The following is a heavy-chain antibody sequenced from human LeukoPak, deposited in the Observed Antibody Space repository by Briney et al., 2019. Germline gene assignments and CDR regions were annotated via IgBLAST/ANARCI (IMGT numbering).Heavy chain of an antibody. D-gene: IGHD3-16*02. Sequence: GGSLRLSCAASGFTFSSYAMHWVRQAPGKGLEWVAVISYDGSNKYYADSVKGRFTISRDNSKNTLYLQMNSLRAEDTAVYYCARGGHYDYVWGSYRPTSFDYWGQGTLVTVSS. J-gene: IGHJ4*02. V-gene: IGHV3-30-3*01. CDR2: ISYDGSNK. CDR1: GFTFSSYA. CDR3: ARGGHYDYVWGSYRPTSFDY.